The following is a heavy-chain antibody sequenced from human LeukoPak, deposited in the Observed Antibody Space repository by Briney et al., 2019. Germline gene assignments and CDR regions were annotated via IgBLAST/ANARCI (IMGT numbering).Heavy chain of an antibody. V-gene: IGHV4-34*01. CDR1: GGSFSGYY. Sequence: SETLSLTCAVYGGSFSGYYWSWIRQPPGKGLEWIGEINHSGSTNYNPSLKSRVTISVDTSKNQFSLKLSSVTAADTAVYYCARADLLLNSPSRVRGWFDPWGQGTLVTVSS. D-gene: IGHD2-15*01. CDR2: INHSGST. J-gene: IGHJ5*02. CDR3: ARADLLLNSPSRVRGWFDP.